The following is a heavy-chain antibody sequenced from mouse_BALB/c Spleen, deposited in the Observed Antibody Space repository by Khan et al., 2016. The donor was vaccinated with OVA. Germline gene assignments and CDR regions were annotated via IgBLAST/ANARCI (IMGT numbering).Heavy chain of an antibody. Sequence: LQQSGPELMKPGTSVKISCKASGYSFTSYYIHWVKQSHGKSLEWIGYIDPFTGDTTYNQKFKGKATLTVDKSSSTAYMHLSSLTSEDSAVYYCARHCYVAWFAYWGQGTLVTVSA. CDR2: IDPFTGDT. J-gene: IGHJ3*01. D-gene: IGHD2-12*01. V-gene: IGHV1S135*01. CDR1: GYSFTSYY. CDR3: ARHCYVAWFAY.